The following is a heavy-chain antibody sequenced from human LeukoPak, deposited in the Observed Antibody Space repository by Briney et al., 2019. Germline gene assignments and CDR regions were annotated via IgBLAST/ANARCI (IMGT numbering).Heavy chain of an antibody. CDR2: INGRGGRT. CDR1: GFTFSDYY. V-gene: IGHV3-23*01. Sequence: GGSLRLSCAASGFTFSDYYMSWIRQAPGKGLEWVSGINGRGGRTYYANSVEGRFTISRDNAKNTFYLQMNSLRAEDTAIYYCAKGALESAKNYYYYYIDVWGKGTSVTVSS. J-gene: IGHJ6*03. CDR3: AKGALESAKNYYYYYIDV. D-gene: IGHD3-3*01.